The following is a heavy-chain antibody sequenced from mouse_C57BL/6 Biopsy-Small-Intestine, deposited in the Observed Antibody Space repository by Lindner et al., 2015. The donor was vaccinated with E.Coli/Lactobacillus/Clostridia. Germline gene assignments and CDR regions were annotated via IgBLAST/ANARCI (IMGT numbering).Heavy chain of an antibody. J-gene: IGHJ3*01. CDR2: IDPENGDT. V-gene: IGHV14-4*01. D-gene: IGHD1-1*01. CDR1: GFNIKDDY. CDR3: TADGSSPWFAY. Sequence: VQLQESGAELVRPGASVKLSCTVSGFNIKDDYMHWVKQRPEQGLEWFGWIDPENGDTEYASKFQGKATITADTSSNTAYLQLNGLTSEDTAVYYCTADGSSPWFAYWGQGTLVTVSA.